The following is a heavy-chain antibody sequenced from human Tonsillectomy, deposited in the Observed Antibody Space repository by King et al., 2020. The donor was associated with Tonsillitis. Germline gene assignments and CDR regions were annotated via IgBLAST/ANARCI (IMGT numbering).Heavy chain of an antibody. D-gene: IGHD1-26*01. J-gene: IGHJ4*02. V-gene: IGHV4-39*01. CDR3: ARSVSGSFDY. Sequence: LQLQESGPGVVKPSETLSLTCTVSGGSISSSDHYWAWIRQPPGKGLVWIGYMYYSGTIFYNPSLKSRITISGGTSENRFSLKLSSVTAADTAVYFCARSVSGSFDYWGQGALVTVSS. CDR2: MYYSGTI. CDR1: GGSISSSDHY.